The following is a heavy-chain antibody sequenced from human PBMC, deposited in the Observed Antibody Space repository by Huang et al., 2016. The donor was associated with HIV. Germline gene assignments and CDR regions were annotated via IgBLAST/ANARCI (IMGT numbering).Heavy chain of an antibody. D-gene: IGHD3-10*01. V-gene: IGHV5-51*01. Sequence: EVHLVQSGAEVKEPGESLKISCQAVGYIFDSYWIGWVRQRPGKGLEWVGVIYPGDSDTRYDPSFQGQVTISADQSINTAYLQWSSLKASDTAIYFCARQGLWLPPTDPFDYWGQGTPVTVSA. CDR1: GYIFDSYW. CDR2: IYPGDSDT. CDR3: ARQGLWLPPTDPFDY. J-gene: IGHJ4*02.